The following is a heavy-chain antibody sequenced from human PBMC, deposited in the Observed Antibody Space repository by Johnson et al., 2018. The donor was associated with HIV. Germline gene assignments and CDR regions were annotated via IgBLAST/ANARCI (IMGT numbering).Heavy chain of an antibody. J-gene: IGHJ3*02. D-gene: IGHD5-12*01. V-gene: IGHV3-9*01. CDR1: GFTFDDYA. CDR3: TTDLNVGYHAFDI. CDR2: ISWNSGGI. Sequence: VQLVESGGGLVQPGRSLRLSCAASGFTFDDYAMHWVRQAPGKGLEWVSGISWNSGGIGYADSVKGRFTISRDNSKNTLYLQMNSLKTEDTAVYYCTTDLNVGYHAFDIWGQVTMVTVSS.